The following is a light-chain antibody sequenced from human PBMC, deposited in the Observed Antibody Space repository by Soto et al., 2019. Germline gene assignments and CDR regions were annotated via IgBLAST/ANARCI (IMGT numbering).Light chain of an antibody. CDR3: QQRSNWPPAWT. J-gene: IGKJ1*01. CDR2: DAS. Sequence: EIVLTQSPATLSLSPGERATLSCRASQSVSSYLAWYQQKPGQAPRLLIYDASNRATGIPARFSGSGSGTDSTLTLSSLGPEDFAVYYCQQRSNWPPAWTFGQGTKVEIK. V-gene: IGKV3-11*01. CDR1: QSVSSY.